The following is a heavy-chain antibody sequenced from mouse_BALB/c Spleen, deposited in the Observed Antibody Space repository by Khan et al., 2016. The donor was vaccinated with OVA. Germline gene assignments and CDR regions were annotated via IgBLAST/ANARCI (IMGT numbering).Heavy chain of an antibody. D-gene: IGHD2-10*02. CDR3: ARGYDFFAS. J-gene: IGHJ3*01. CDR2: VNPNTDNI. V-gene: IGHV1-26*01. Sequence: EVQLQQSGPDLVKPGASVKISCKASGYSFTLYYMSWVKQSHGKSLAWIGRVNPNTDNINYNQEFKGKAILTVDKSSNTAYMELRSQPSEDSSFYFCARGYDFFASWGQGTLVTVSA. CDR1: GYSFTLYY.